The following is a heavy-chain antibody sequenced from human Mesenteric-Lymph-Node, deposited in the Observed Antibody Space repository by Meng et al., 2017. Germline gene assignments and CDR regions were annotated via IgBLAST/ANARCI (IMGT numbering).Heavy chain of an antibody. CDR3: TRHTPTIFRGLDP. Sequence: GESLKISCAASGFTFSGSTMHWVRQASGKGLEWVGRIRTRAYDYAAEYAASVKGRFTISRDDSENKAYLQMNNLTTEDTAVYYCTRHTPTIFRGLDPWGQGTLVTVSS. V-gene: IGHV3-73*01. CDR2: IRTRAYDYAA. CDR1: GFTFSGST. D-gene: IGHD3-3*01. J-gene: IGHJ5*02.